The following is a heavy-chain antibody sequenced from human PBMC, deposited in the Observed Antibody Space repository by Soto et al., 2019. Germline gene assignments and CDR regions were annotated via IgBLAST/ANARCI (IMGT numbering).Heavy chain of an antibody. Sequence: GGSLRLSCAASGFTFSSYSMNWVRQAPGKGLEWVSSISSSSSYIYYADSVKGRFTISRDNAKNSLYLQMNSLRAEDTAVYYCAREMSHYDILTGYYINYFDYWGQGTLVTVSS. V-gene: IGHV3-21*01. CDR2: ISSSSSYI. J-gene: IGHJ4*02. D-gene: IGHD3-9*01. CDR3: AREMSHYDILTGYYINYFDY. CDR1: GFTFSSYS.